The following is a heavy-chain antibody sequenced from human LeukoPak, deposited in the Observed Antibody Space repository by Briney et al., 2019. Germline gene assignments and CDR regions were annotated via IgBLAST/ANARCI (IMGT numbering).Heavy chain of an antibody. CDR3: AKDILSRRDSSGYPLDY. CDR1: GFTFSSYA. CDR2: ISGSGGST. D-gene: IGHD3-22*01. V-gene: IGHV3-23*01. J-gene: IGHJ4*02. Sequence: GVSLRLSCAASGFTFSSYAMSWVRQAPGKGLEWVSAISGSGGSTYYADSVKGRFTISRDNSKNTLYLQMNSLRAEDTAVYYCAKDILSRRDSSGYPLDYWGQGTLVTVSS.